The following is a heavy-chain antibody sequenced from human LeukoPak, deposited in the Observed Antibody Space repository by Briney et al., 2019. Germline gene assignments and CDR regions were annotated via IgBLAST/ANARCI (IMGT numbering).Heavy chain of an antibody. J-gene: IGHJ2*01. CDR2: IYSGGST. D-gene: IGHD1-7*01. Sequence: AGGSLRLSCAAFGFTVSNKYMSWVRQAPGKGLEWVSVIYSGGSTFYADSVKGRFTISRDNSKNTVYLQMNSLRDADTAVYYCARDTGTNNWNLHFDLWGRDTLVTVSS. V-gene: IGHV3-66*01. CDR3: ARDTGTNNWNLHFDL. CDR1: GFTVSNKY.